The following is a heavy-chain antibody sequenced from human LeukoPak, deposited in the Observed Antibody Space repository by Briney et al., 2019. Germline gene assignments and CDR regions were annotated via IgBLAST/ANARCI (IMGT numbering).Heavy chain of an antibody. V-gene: IGHV1-46*01. CDR3: ARDLRPTGTTHLDAFDI. J-gene: IGHJ3*02. CDR1: GYTLTSYY. Sequence: ASVKVSCKASGYTLTSYYMHWVRQAPGQGLEWMGIINPSGGSTSYAQKFQGRVTMTRDTSTSTVYMELSSLRSEDTAVYYCARDLRPTGTTHLDAFDIWGQGTMVTVSS. D-gene: IGHD1-1*01. CDR2: INPSGGST.